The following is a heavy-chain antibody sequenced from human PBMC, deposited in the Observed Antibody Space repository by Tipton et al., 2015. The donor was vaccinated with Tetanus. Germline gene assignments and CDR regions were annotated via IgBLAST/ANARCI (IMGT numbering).Heavy chain of an antibody. V-gene: IGHV3-30*18. D-gene: IGHD6-19*01. Sequence: QVQLVQSGGGVVQPGRSLRLSCAGSAFIFNTYGMHWVRQAPGKGLEWVAVISYDGSNKYYADSVKGRFTISRDNSKNTLYLQMDSLRAEDTAVYYCAKESMAGTPGYWGQGTLVTVSS. CDR2: ISYDGSNK. CDR3: AKESMAGTPGY. J-gene: IGHJ4*02. CDR1: AFIFNTYG.